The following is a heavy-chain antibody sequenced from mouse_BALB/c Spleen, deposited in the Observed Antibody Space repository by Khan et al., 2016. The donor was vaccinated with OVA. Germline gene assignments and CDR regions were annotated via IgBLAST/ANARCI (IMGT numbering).Heavy chain of an antibody. J-gene: IGHJ3*01. D-gene: IGHD3-2*01. V-gene: IGHV1-81*01. Sequence: QVQLQQSGPELVKPGASVKMSCKASGYTFTDFLISWVKQRKGQGLEWIGAIYPGSGYTYYNEKFKGKATLTSDKSSNTAYMQLSNLTSEDSAVYFCARTDNGRFAYWGQGTLVTVSA. CDR2: IYPGSGYT. CDR1: GYTFTDFL. CDR3: ARTDNGRFAY.